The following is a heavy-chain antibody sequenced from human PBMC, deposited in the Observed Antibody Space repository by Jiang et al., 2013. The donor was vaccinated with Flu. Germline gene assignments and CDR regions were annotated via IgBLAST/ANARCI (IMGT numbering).Heavy chain of an antibody. V-gene: IGHV4-30-4*08. CDR1: GDSISRGDYF. CDR3: ARARRGYSGYGDFDF. CDR2: INYSGTT. J-gene: IGHJ4*02. D-gene: IGHD5-12*01. Sequence: GSGLVKPSQTLSLTCSVSGDSISRGDYFWTWIRQPPGKGLEWIGNINYSGTTYYNPSRKSRTGISVDVSRNQFSLTVISATAADTAVYYCARARRGYSGYGDFDFWGQGTLVTVSS.